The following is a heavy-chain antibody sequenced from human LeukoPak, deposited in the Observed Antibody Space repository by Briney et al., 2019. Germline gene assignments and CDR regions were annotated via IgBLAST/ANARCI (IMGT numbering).Heavy chain of an antibody. J-gene: IGHJ4*02. CDR1: GGSISSSSYY. V-gene: IGHV4-39*07. CDR2: INHSGST. D-gene: IGHD6-13*01. CDR3: ARARLYLISSSYPFDY. Sequence: PSETLSLTCTVSGGSISSSSYYWGWIRQPPGKGLEWIGEINHSGSTNYNPSLKSRVTISVDTSKNQFSLKLSSVTAADTAVYYCARARLYLISSSYPFDYWGQGTLVTVSS.